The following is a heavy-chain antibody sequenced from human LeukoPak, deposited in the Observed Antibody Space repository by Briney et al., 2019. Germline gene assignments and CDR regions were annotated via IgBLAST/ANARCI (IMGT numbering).Heavy chain of an antibody. CDR3: AKDFRIGYSAHFDY. V-gene: IGHV3-23*01. CDR1: GFTFRSHA. J-gene: IGHJ4*02. D-gene: IGHD2-21*01. Sequence: GGSLRLSCVGSGFTFRSHAMSWVRQAPEKGLEFVSGIYENGGTTYYADSVKGRFSISRDNSKNTLSLQMDSLRGEDTAVYCCAKDFRIGYSAHFDYWGQGALVTVSS. CDR2: IYENGGTT.